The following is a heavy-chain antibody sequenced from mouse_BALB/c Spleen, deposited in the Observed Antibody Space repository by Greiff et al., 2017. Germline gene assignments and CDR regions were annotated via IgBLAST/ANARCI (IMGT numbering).Heavy chain of an antibody. CDR3: ARYYYGSGFAMDY. CDR1: GYTFTSYW. V-gene: IGHV1-69*02. Sequence: QVQLQQPGAELVKPGAPVKLSCKASGYTFTSYWMNWVKQRPGRGLEWIGRIDPSDSETHYNQKFKDKATLTVDKSSSTAYIQLSSLTSEDSAVYYCARYYYGSGFAMDYWGQGTSVTVSS. CDR2: IDPSDSET. J-gene: IGHJ4*01. D-gene: IGHD1-1*01.